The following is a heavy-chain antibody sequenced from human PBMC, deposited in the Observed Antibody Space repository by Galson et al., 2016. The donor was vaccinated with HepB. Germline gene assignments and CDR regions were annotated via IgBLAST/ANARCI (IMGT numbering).Heavy chain of an antibody. CDR2: ISRSADST. V-gene: IGHV3-23*01. J-gene: IGHJ1*01. Sequence: SLRLSCAASGFTFSSCAMSWVRQAPGKGLEWVSSISRSADSTYYADSVKGRFTISRDNSRNTLHLQMNSLRAEDTALYYCAKRPSTSWGSFEFWGQGSLVTVSS. D-gene: IGHD7-27*01. CDR3: AKRPSTSWGSFEF. CDR1: GFTFSSCA.